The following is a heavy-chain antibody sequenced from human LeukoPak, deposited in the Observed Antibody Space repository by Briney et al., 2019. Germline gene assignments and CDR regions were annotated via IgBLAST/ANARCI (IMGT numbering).Heavy chain of an antibody. CDR1: GGSISSYY. J-gene: IGHJ4*02. V-gene: IGHV4-59*01. D-gene: IGHD1-26*01. CDR3: AGSPLYSGSYVDVY. CDR2: IYYSGST. Sequence: PSETLSLTCTVSGGSISSYYWSWIRQPPGKGLERIGYIYYSGSTNYNPSLKSRVTISVDTSKNQFSLKLSSVTAADTAVYYCAGSPLYSGSYVDVYWGQGTLVTVSS.